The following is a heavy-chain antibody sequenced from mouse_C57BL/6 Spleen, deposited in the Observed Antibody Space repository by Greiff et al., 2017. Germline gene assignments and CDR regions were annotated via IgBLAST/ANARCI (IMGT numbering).Heavy chain of an antibody. Sequence: EVKLMESGPGLVKPSQSLSLTCSVTGYSITSGYYWNWIRQFPGNKLEWMGYISYDGSNNYNPSLKNRISITCDTSKNTFFLQLNSVTTEDTATYCCARDGIYYGSSFDYWGQGTTLTVSS. CDR3: ARDGIYYGSSFDY. V-gene: IGHV3-6*01. J-gene: IGHJ2*01. CDR2: ISYDGSN. D-gene: IGHD1-1*01. CDR1: GYSITSGYY.